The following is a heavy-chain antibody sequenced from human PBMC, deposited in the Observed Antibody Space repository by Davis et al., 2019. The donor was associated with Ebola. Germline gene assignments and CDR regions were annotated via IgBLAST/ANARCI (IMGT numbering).Heavy chain of an antibody. J-gene: IGHJ6*03. CDR2: INSVGSSI. Sequence: HTGGSLRLSCAASGFTFSSYTMNWVRQAPGKGLVWVSRINSVGSSISYADSAKGRFTISRDNAKNTLYLQMNSLRAEDTAVYYCARDIGDGYNFDYMDVWGKGTTVTVSS. V-gene: IGHV3-74*01. CDR3: ARDIGDGYNFDYMDV. CDR1: GFTFSSYT. D-gene: IGHD5-24*01.